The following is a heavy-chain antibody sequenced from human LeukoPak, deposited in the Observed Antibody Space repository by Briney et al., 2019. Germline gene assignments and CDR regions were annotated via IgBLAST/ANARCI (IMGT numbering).Heavy chain of an antibody. Sequence: GASVKVSCKASGGTFSSYAISWVRQAPGQGLEWMGGIIPIFGTANYAQKFQGRVTITADKSTSTAYMELSSLRSENTAVYYCARLGYYGSGSYTDDAFDIWAKGQWSPSLQ. V-gene: IGHV1-69*06. CDR1: GGTFSSYA. D-gene: IGHD3-10*01. CDR2: IIPIFGTA. CDR3: ARLGYYGSGSYTDDAFDI. J-gene: IGHJ3*02.